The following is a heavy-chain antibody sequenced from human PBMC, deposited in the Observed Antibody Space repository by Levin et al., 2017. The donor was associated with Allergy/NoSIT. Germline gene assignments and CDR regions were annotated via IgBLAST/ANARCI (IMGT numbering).Heavy chain of an antibody. V-gene: IGHV3-23*01. CDR3: AKGTRGYSSGWYGLDY. J-gene: IGHJ4*02. CDR1: GFPFSSYA. Sequence: LSLTCAASGFPFSSYAMSWVRQAPGKGLEWVSGISGSGGSTYYADSVKGRFTISRDNSKNTLYLQMNSLRAEDTAVYYCAKGTRGYSSGWYGLDYWGQGTLVTVSS. CDR2: ISGSGGST. D-gene: IGHD6-19*01.